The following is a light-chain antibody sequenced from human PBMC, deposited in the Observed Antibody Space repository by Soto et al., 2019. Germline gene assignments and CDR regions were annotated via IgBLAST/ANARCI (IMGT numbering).Light chain of an antibody. J-gene: IGKJ1*01. CDR3: QQYSIWRT. CDR2: GAS. Sequence: EIVMTQSPATLSVSPGERATLSCRASQSVSSNLAWYQQKPGQAPRLLIYGASTRATGIPARFSGSGSGTEFTLTISSLQSEDFAVYYCQQYSIWRTFGQGTKVDIK. V-gene: IGKV3-15*01. CDR1: QSVSSN.